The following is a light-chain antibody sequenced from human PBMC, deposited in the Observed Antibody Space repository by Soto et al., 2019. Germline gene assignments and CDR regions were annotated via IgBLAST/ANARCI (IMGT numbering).Light chain of an antibody. V-gene: IGKV1-5*03. J-gene: IGKJ1*01. Sequence: DIPLTQCPPTLTPSLSTRTFSXSRASQSISVWLAWYQQKAGKAPNLLIYKASRLESGVPSRFSGSGSGTEFTLTISSLQPDDFATYYCQHYNSYSEAFGQGTKVDNK. CDR3: QHYNSYSEA. CDR2: KAS. CDR1: QSISVW.